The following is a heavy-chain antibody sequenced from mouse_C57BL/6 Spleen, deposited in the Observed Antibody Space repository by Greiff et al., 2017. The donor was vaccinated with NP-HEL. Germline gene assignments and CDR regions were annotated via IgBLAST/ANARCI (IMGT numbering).Heavy chain of an antibody. CDR2: IYPGDGDT. CDR1: GYAFSSYW. V-gene: IGHV1-80*01. J-gene: IGHJ2*01. D-gene: IGHD1-1*01. Sequence: VQLQQSGAELVKPGASVKISCKASGYAFSSYWMNWVKQRPGKGLEWIGQIYPGDGDTNYNGKFKGKATLTADTSSSTAYMQLSSLTSEDSAVYFCARAYGSSPYYFDDWGQGTTLTVSS. CDR3: ARAYGSSPYYFDD.